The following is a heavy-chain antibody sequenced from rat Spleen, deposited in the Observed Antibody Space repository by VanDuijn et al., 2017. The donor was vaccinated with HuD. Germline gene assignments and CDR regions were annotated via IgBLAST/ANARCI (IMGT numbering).Heavy chain of an antibody. CDR1: GFTISDYY. CDR3: ARRGELFDY. D-gene: IGHD1-11*01. J-gene: IGHJ2*01. V-gene: IGHV5-29*01. Sequence: EVQLVESDGGLVQPGRSLKLSCAASGFTISDYYMAWVRQAPTKGLEWVATISYDGSSTYYRDSVKGRFTISRDNAKSTLYLQMDSLRSEDTATYYCARRGELFDYWGQGVMVTVSS. CDR2: ISYDGSST.